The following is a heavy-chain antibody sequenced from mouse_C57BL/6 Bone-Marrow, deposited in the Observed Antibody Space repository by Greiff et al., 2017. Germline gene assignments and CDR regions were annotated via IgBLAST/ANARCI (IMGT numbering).Heavy chain of an antibody. CDR2: ISYSGST. CDR3: ARTHYYDSSRDYFDY. J-gene: IGHJ2*01. Sequence: EVQLQQSGPGLAKPCQTLSLTCSVTGYSITSDYWNWIRKFPGNKLEYMGYISYSGSTYYNPSHKSRISITRDTSKNHYYLQLNSVTTEDTATYYCARTHYYDSSRDYFDYGGQGTTLTVSA. V-gene: IGHV3-8*01. D-gene: IGHD1-1*01. CDR1: GYSITSDY.